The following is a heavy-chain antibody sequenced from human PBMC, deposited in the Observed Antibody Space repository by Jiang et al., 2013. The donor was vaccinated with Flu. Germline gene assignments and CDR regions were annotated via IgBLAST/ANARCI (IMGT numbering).Heavy chain of an antibody. CDR2: INAGNGNT. Sequence: SGAEVKKPGASVKVSCKASGYTFTSYAMHWVRQAPGQRLEWMGWINAGNGNTKYSQKFQGRVAITRDTSASTAYMELSSLRSEDTAVYYCARELGGGPMRYYFDYWGQGTLVTVSS. J-gene: IGHJ4*02. V-gene: IGHV1-3*01. CDR1: GYTFTSYA. D-gene: IGHD2-2*01. CDR3: ARELGGGPMRYYFDY.